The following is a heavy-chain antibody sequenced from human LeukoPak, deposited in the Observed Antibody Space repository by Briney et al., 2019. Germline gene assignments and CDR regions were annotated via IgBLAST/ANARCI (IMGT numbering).Heavy chain of an antibody. CDR3: ARHSIAAGGRHWFDP. J-gene: IGHJ5*02. Sequence: SETLSLTCAVSGYSISSGYYWGWIRQPPGKGMEWIGNIYHSGSTYYNPSLKSRVTISVDTSKNQFSLKLISVTAADTAVYYCARHSIAAGGRHWFDPWGQGTLVTVSS. D-gene: IGHD6-13*01. CDR2: IYHSGST. V-gene: IGHV4-38-2*01. CDR1: GYSISSGYY.